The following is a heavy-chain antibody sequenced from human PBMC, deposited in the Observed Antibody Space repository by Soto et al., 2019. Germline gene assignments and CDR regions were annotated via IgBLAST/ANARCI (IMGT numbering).Heavy chain of an antibody. J-gene: IGHJ4*02. D-gene: IGHD2-21*02. CDR1: GVSISSSSYY. Sequence: SETLSLTCTVSGVSISSSSYYWGWIRQPPGKGLEWIGSIYYSGSTYYNPSLKSRVTISVDTSKNQFSLKLSSVTAADTAVYYCARGVYGGNSGLGHFDYWGQGTLVTVSS. V-gene: IGHV4-39*01. CDR2: IYYSGST. CDR3: ARGVYGGNSGLGHFDY.